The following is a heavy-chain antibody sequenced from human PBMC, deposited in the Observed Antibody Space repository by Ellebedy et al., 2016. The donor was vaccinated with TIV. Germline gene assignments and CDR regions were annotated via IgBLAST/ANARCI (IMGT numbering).Heavy chain of an antibody. D-gene: IGHD3-22*01. CDR2: FDPEDGET. Sequence: ASVKVSCXVSGYTLTELSMHWVRQAPGKGLEWMGGFDPEDGETIYAQKFQGRVTMTEDTSTDTAYMELSSLRSEDTAVYYCATEVGHYYDSSGYYWFDPWGQGTLVTVSS. CDR3: ATEVGHYYDSSGYYWFDP. V-gene: IGHV1-24*01. CDR1: GYTLTELS. J-gene: IGHJ5*02.